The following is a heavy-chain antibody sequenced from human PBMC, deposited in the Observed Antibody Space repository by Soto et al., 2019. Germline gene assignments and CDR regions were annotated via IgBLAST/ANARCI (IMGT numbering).Heavy chain of an antibody. CDR2: IYHSGST. CDR1: GGSISSSNW. CDR3: ARAFWTTRYFDWAHYYGMDV. Sequence: SETLSLTCAVSGGSISSSNWWSWVRQPPGKGLEWIGEIYHSGSTNYNPSLKSRVTIPVDTSKNQFSLRLSSVTAADTAVYYCARAFWTTRYFDWAHYYGMDVWGQGTTVTVSS. D-gene: IGHD3-9*01. J-gene: IGHJ6*02. V-gene: IGHV4-4*02.